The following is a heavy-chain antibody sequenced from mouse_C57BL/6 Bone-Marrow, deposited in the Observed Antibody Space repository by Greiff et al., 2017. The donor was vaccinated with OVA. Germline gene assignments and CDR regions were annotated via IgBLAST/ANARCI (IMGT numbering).Heavy chain of an antibody. CDR3: ARDYGSSLYAMDY. J-gene: IGHJ4*01. V-gene: IGHV5-4*01. CDR2: ISDGGSYT. D-gene: IGHD1-1*01. CDR1: GFTFSSYA. Sequence: EVNLVESGGGLVKPGGSLKLSCAASGFTFSSYAMSWVRQTPEKRLEWVATISDGGSYTYYPDNVKGRFTISRDNAKNNLYLQMSHLKSEDTAMYYCARDYGSSLYAMDYWGQGTSVTVSS.